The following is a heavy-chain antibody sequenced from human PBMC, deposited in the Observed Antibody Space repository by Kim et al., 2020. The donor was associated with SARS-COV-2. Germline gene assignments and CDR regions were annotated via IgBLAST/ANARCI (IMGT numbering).Heavy chain of an antibody. J-gene: IGHJ4*02. V-gene: IGHV3-7*01. CDR3: ARSVFGENY. Sequence: GSGSYYVDSVKGRFTICRDNAKNSLYLQMNSLRVEETAVYYCARSVFGENYWGQRTLVSVSS. D-gene: IGHD3-10*02. CDR2: GSGS.